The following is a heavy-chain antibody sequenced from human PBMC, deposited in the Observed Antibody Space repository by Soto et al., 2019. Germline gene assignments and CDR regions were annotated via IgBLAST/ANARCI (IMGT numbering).Heavy chain of an antibody. D-gene: IGHD2-2*01. J-gene: IGHJ5*02. V-gene: IGHV4-4*02. CDR3: ARVRTSCSATSCYLDP. Sequence: SETLSLTCAVSGGSVSSSNWWNWVRQPPGKGLEWIGEISHSGTTYYNPSLRSRVTISVDTSNNQFSLRLSSVTAADTAVYYCARVRTSCSATSCYLDPWGQGTLVTVSS. CDR1: GGSVSSSNW. CDR2: ISHSGTT.